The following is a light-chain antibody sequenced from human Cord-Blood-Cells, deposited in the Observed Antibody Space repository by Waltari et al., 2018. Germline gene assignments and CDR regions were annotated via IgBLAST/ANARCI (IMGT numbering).Light chain of an antibody. V-gene: IGKV3-15*01. CDR3: QQYNNWPPLT. CDR1: QSVSSN. J-gene: IGKJ4*01. CDR2: GAS. Sequence: EIVMTQSPATLSVSPGERATLSCRASQSVSSNLAWYQQEPGQAPRLLIYGASTRATGIPARFSGSGSGTEFTLTISSLQSEDFAVYYCQQYNNWPPLTFGGGTKVEIE.